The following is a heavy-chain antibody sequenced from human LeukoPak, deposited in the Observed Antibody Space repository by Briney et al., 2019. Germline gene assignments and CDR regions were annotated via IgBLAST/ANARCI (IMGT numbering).Heavy chain of an antibody. V-gene: IGHV1-2*02. CDR3: AKVRDRLSSFYPAA. J-gene: IGHJ4*02. Sequence: ASVKVSCKASGYSFTDYYIHWVRQAPGQGLEWMGWINPHSGGRNLAQKFQGRVTMTRDTSITTAYLELSGLTSDDTAMYYCAKVRDRLSSFYPAAWGQGTLVTVSS. D-gene: IGHD6-13*01. CDR1: GYSFTDYY. CDR2: INPHSGGR.